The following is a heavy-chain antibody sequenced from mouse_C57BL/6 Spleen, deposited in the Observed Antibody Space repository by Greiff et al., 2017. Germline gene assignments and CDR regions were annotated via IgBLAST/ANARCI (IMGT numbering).Heavy chain of an antibody. J-gene: IGHJ4*01. Sequence: QVQLKESGPELVKPGASVKISCKASGYAFSSSWMNWVKQRPGKGLEWIGRIYPGDGDTNYNGKFKGKATLTADKSSSTAYMQLSSLTSEDSAVYFCARSGAYYSNSYAMDYWGQGTSVTVSS. CDR3: ARSGAYYSNSYAMDY. CDR1: GYAFSSSW. D-gene: IGHD2-5*01. V-gene: IGHV1-82*01. CDR2: IYPGDGDT.